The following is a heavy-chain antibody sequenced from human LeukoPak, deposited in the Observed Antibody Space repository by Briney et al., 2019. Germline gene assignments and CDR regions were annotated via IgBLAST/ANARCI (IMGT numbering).Heavy chain of an antibody. J-gene: IGHJ4*02. V-gene: IGHV3-30*03. Sequence: GGSLRLSCAASGFTFSSYGMHWVRQAPGKGLEWVAVISYDVSNKYADSVKGRFTISRDNSKNTLYLQMNSLRAEDMAVYYCARAGRQWVVWYFDYWGQGTLVSVSS. D-gene: IGHD6-19*01. CDR2: ISYDVSNK. CDR1: GFTFSSYG. CDR3: ARAGRQWVVWYFDY.